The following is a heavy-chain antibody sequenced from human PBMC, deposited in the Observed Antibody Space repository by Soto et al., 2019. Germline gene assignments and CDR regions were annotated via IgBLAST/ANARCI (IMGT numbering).Heavy chain of an antibody. V-gene: IGHV3-23*01. CDR3: ATGTAAPAQ. Sequence: EVQLLESGGGLVQPGGSLKLCCAASGFTFSNFDMSWVRQAPGKGLEWVSGISTSGGTTYYADSVKGRFTSSRDNSKNTLYLQMTSLRAEDTAVYYCATGTAAPAQWGQGTLVTVSS. J-gene: IGHJ1*01. D-gene: IGHD6-13*01. CDR1: GFTFSNFD. CDR2: ISTSGGTT.